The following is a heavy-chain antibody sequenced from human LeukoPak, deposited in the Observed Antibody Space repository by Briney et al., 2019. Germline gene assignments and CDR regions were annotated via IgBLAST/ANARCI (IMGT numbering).Heavy chain of an antibody. J-gene: IGHJ4*02. CDR3: ARAGGFLEWLFQLGY. V-gene: IGHV3-48*03. CDR1: GFIFSNYE. Sequence: PGGSLRLSCAASGFIFSNYEMNWVRQAPGKGLEWVSYISRSGDTIYYADSVKGRFTISRDNARNSLYLQMNSLTAEDTAIYYCARAGGFLEWLFQLGYWGQGTLVTVSS. CDR2: ISRSGDTI. D-gene: IGHD3-3*01.